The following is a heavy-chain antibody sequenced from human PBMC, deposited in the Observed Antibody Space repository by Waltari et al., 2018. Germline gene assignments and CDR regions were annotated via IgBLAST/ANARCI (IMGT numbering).Heavy chain of an antibody. CDR3: VRDPYHDPSGYPGY. CDR1: GFTFSGFS. Sequence: EVQLVESGGGLVQPGGSLRLACSASGFTFSGFSMNWVRQAPGKGPEWISYINSGSTTIAYADSVRGRFTISRDNAKSFLYLDLCSLRAEDTAVYYCVRDPYHDPSGYPGYWGQGTLVTVSS. J-gene: IGHJ4*02. V-gene: IGHV3-48*01. D-gene: IGHD3-22*01. CDR2: INSGSTTI.